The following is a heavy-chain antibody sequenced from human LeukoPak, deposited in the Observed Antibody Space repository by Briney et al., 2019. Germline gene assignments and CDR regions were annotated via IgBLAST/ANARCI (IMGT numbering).Heavy chain of an antibody. CDR3: ARHDHYYYYGMDV. V-gene: IGHV3-23*01. CDR2: ISGSGGST. J-gene: IGHJ6*02. CDR1: GFTFSSYA. Sequence: GGSLRLSCAASGFTFSSYAMSWVRQAPGKGLEWVSGISGSGGSTYYADSVKGRFTISRDNSKNTLYLQMNSLRAEDTAVYYCARHDHYYYYGMDVWGQGTTVTVSS.